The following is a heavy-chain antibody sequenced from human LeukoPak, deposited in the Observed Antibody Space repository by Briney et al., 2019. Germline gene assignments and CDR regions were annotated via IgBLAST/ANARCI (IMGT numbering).Heavy chain of an antibody. J-gene: IGHJ4*02. V-gene: IGHV4-39*07. D-gene: IGHD3-3*01. CDR3: ARVPNDGHYDFWSGYYSLNFDY. Sequence: SETLSLTCTVSGGSISSSSYYWGWIRQPPGKGLEWIGSIYYSGSTYYNPSLKSRVTISVDTSKNQFSLKLSSVTAADTAVYYCARVPNDGHYDFWSGYYSLNFDYWGQGTLVTVSS. CDR1: GGSISSSSYY. CDR2: IYYSGST.